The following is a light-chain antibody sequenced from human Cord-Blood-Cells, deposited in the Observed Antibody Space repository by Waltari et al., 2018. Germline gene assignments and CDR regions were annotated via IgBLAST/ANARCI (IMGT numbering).Light chain of an antibody. CDR2: DVS. J-gene: IGLJ1*01. CDR1: SSDVGGYNY. V-gene: IGLV2-14*03. CDR3: SSYTSSSTLD. Sequence: QSALTQPASVSGSPGQSITISCTGTSSDVGGYNYVSWYQQHPGKAPKLMIYDVSNRPSWVSNRFSGSKSGNTASLTISGLQAEDEADYYCSSYTSSSTLDFGTGTKVTVL.